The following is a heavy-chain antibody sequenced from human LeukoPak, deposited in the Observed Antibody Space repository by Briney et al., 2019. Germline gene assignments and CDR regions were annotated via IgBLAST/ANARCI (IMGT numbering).Heavy chain of an antibody. V-gene: IGHV3-11*04. CDR3: ARDLGTVRGCFDY. Sequence: GRSLRLSCAASGFTFDDYAMHWVRQAPGKGLEWVSYISSSGSTIYYADSVKGRFTISRDNAKNSLYLQMNSLRAEDTAVYYCARDLGTVRGCFDYWGQGTLVTVSS. D-gene: IGHD1/OR15-1a*01. CDR2: ISSSGSTI. J-gene: IGHJ4*02. CDR1: GFTFDDYA.